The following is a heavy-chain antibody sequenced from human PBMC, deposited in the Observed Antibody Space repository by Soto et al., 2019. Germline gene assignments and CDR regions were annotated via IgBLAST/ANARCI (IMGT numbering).Heavy chain of an antibody. Sequence: ASVKVSCKASGYTFASYYMHWVRQAPGQGLEWMGIINPSGGSTSYAQKFQGRVTMTRDTSTSTVYMELSSLRSEDTAVYYCAGGAVAYYSYYGRDVWGKGTRVTVP. D-gene: IGHD6-19*01. CDR3: AGGAVAYYSYYGRDV. V-gene: IGHV1-46*01. CDR1: GYTFASYY. J-gene: IGHJ6*04. CDR2: INPSGGST.